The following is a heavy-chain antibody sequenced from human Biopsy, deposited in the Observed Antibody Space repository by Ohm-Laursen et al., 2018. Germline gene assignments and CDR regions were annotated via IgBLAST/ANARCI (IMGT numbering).Heavy chain of an antibody. J-gene: IGHJ4*02. Sequence: PSQPLSLTCTVSGGSFTGHYWSWIRQPPGKGLEWIGHISYTGYTSYNASLKSRVTISVDTSRNHFSLRLSSLTAADTAVYYCARGSNDFGGLYFPRWGQGTLLTVSS. CDR3: ARGSNDFGGLYFPR. D-gene: IGHD4-23*01. V-gene: IGHV4-59*11. CDR2: ISYTGYT. CDR1: GGSFTGHY.